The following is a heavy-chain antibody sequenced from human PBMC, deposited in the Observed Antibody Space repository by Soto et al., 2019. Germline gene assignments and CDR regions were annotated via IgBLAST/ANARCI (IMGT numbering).Heavy chain of an antibody. D-gene: IGHD5-12*01. Sequence: ASVKVSCKASGYTFTSYGITWVRQAPGQGLEWMGWISANNGNTNYAQRLQGRVTMTTDTSTSTAYMELRSLRSDDTAIYYCAREVVIVAGRWFDPWGQGTPVTVSS. CDR3: AREVVIVAGRWFDP. V-gene: IGHV1-18*01. CDR2: ISANNGNT. J-gene: IGHJ5*02. CDR1: GYTFTSYG.